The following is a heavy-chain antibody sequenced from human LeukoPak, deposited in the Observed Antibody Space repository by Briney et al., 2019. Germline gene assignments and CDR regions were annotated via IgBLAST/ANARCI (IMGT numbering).Heavy chain of an antibody. V-gene: IGHV4-31*03. CDR3: ARANYYDSSGLIDP. J-gene: IGHJ5*02. Sequence: PSETLSLTCTVSGGSISSGGYYWSWIRQHSGKGLEWIGYIYYSGSTYYNPSLKSRVTISVDTSKNQFSLKLSSVTAADTAVYYCARANYYDSSGLIDPWGQGTLVTVSS. D-gene: IGHD3-22*01. CDR1: GGSISSGGYY. CDR2: IYYSGST.